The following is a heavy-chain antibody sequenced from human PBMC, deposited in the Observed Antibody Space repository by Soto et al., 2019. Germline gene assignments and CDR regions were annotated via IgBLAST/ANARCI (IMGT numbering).Heavy chain of an antibody. J-gene: IGHJ6*02. CDR3: EAEMTFGKLSVV. V-gene: IGHV1-69*01. CDR1: GDTDTNYV. CDR2: IFPKFGTT. D-gene: IGHD3-16*02. Sequence: QVQLVQSGAEVKKPGSSVKVSCKASGDTDTNYVISWVRQAPGQGLEWMGGIFPKFGTTYSAQKLKDRITITADESTSTVYMQLSSLRLDDTAVYYCEAEMTFGKLSVVWGQGTTVTVSS.